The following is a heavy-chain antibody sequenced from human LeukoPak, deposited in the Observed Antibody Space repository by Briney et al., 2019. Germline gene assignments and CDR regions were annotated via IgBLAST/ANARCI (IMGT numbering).Heavy chain of an antibody. CDR3: AKDSDYYGSGSYPDLFYIDF. V-gene: IGHV3-30*02. CDR2: IRYDESNK. Sequence: GGSLRLSCAASRFTFSNYAMTWVRQAPGKGLEWVAFIRYDESNKYYAESVEGRFTISRDDSKNTVYLQMKSLGPEDTAMYYCAKDSDYYGSGSYPDLFYIDFWGQGALVTVSS. CDR1: RFTFSNYA. D-gene: IGHD3-10*01. J-gene: IGHJ4*02.